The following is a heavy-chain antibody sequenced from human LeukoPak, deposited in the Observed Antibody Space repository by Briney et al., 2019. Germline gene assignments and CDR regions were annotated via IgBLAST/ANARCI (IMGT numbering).Heavy chain of an antibody. CDR3: AKDSAIYFDY. V-gene: IGHV3-23*01. CDR2: ISGSGGST. D-gene: IGHD5-18*01. Sequence: GGSLRLSCAASGFTFSSYGMGWVRQAPGKGLEWGSAISGSGGSTSYADSGKGRFTTSRDNSKNPLYLQMNSLRAEDTAVYYCAKDSAIYFDYWGQGTLVTVSS. J-gene: IGHJ4*02. CDR1: GFTFSSYG.